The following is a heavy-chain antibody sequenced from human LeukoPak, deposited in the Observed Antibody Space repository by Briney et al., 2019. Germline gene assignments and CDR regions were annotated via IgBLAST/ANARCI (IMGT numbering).Heavy chain of an antibody. Sequence: GESLKISGKGSGYSFTSYWIGWGRQMPGKGLEWMGIIYPGDSDTRYSPSCQGQVTISADKSISTAYPKWSSLKASDTAMYYCARHVLVGAISGRYAFDIWGQGTMVTVSS. D-gene: IGHD1-26*01. J-gene: IGHJ3*02. CDR1: GYSFTSYW. V-gene: IGHV5-51*01. CDR2: IYPGDSDT. CDR3: ARHVLVGAISGRYAFDI.